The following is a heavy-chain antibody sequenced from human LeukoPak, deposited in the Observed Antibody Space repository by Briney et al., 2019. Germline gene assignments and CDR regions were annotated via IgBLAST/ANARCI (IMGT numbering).Heavy chain of an antibody. CDR2: INPNSGGT. CDR1: GYTFTGYY. CDR3: ASNPPTSSTYYYYGMDV. V-gene: IGHV1-2*02. J-gene: IGHJ6*02. D-gene: IGHD2-2*01. Sequence: ASVKVSCKASGYTFTGYYMPWVRLAPGQGLEWMGWINPNSGGTNYAQKFQGRVTMTRDTSISTAYMELSRLRSDDTAVYYCASNPPTSSTYYYYGMDVWGQGPTVTVSS.